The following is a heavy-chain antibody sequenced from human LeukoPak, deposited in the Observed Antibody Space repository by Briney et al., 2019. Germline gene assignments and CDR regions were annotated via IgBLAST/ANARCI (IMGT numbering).Heavy chain of an antibody. CDR1: GFTVSSDY. D-gene: IGHD5-24*01. Sequence: PGGSLRLSCAASGFTVSSDYMSWVRQAPGKGLEWVSVIYSGGNTYYADSVKGRFTISRDNSKNTLFLQMNSLRAEDTAVYYCARSAVKMGTMFSYWGQGTLVTVSS. J-gene: IGHJ4*02. CDR2: IYSGGNT. V-gene: IGHV3-66*01. CDR3: ARSAVKMGTMFSY.